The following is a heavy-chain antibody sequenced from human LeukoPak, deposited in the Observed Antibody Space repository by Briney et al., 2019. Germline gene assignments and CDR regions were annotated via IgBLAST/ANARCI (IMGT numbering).Heavy chain of an antibody. CDR1: GYTFTSYG. Sequence: ASVKVSCKASGYTFTSYGINWVRQATGQGLEWMGWMNPNSGNTGYAQKFQGRVTMTRNTSISTAYMELSSLRSEDTAVYYCATGEGYYYGMDVWGQGTTVTVSS. CDR3: ATGEGYYYGMDV. CDR2: MNPNSGNT. J-gene: IGHJ6*02. V-gene: IGHV1-8*02.